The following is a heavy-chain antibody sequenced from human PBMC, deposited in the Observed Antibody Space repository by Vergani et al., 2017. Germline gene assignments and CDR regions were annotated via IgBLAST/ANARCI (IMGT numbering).Heavy chain of an antibody. CDR3: AKDPRYRPTTNYYYMDV. CDR2: IRYDGSNK. CDR1: GFTFSSYG. D-gene: IGHD1-26*01. Sequence: QVQLVESGGGVVQPGGSLRLSCAASGFTFSSYGMHWVRQAPGKGLEWVAFIRYDGSNKYYADYVKGRFTISRDNSKNTLYLQMNSLRAEDTAVYYCAKDPRYRPTTNYYYMDVWGKGTTVTVSS. J-gene: IGHJ6*03. V-gene: IGHV3-30*02.